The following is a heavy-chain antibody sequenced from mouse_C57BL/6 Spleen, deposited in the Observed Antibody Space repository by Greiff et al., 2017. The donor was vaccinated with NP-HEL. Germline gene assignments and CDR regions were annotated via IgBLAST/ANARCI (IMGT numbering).Heavy chain of an antibody. CDR2: IDPSDSET. J-gene: IGHJ2*01. CDR1: GYTFTSYW. D-gene: IGHD2-5*01. Sequence: QVRLQQPGAELVRPGSSVKLSCKASGYTFTSYWMHWVKQRPIQGLEWIGNIDPSDSETHYNQKFKDKATLTVDKSSSTAYMQLSSLTSEDSAVYYCARDYSNYFDYWGQGTTLTVSS. CDR3: ARDYSNYFDY. V-gene: IGHV1-52*01.